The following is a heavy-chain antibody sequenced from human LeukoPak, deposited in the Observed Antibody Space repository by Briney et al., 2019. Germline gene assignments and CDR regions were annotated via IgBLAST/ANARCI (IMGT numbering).Heavy chain of an antibody. J-gene: IGHJ5*02. CDR1: GFTFSSYG. CDR2: IWYDGSNK. CDR3: ARDNPGRSWYPWFDP. V-gene: IGHV3-33*01. Sequence: PGRSLRLSCAASGFTFSSYGMHWVRQAPGKGLEWVAVIWYDGSNKYYADSVKGRFTISRDNSKNTLYLQMNSLRAEDTAVYYCARDNPGRSWYPWFDPWGQGTLVTVSS. D-gene: IGHD6-13*01.